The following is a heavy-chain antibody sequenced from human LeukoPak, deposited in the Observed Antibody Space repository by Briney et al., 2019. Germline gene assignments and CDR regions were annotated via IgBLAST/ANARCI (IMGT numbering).Heavy chain of an antibody. CDR3: AKFETRGNTDFDY. V-gene: IGHV3-21*01. CDR1: GFTFSSYA. Sequence: PGGSLRLSCAASGFTFSSYAMSWGRQAPGKGLEWVSSISGSSIYILYADSVKGRFTISRDDARSSLYLQMNSLRAEDTAVYYCAKFETRGNTDFDYWGQGTLVTVSS. J-gene: IGHJ4*02. D-gene: IGHD2/OR15-2a*01. CDR2: ISGSSIYI.